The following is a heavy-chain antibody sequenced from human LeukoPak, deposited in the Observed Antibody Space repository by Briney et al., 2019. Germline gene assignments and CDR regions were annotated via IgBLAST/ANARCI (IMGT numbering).Heavy chain of an antibody. J-gene: IGHJ5*02. D-gene: IGHD5-12*01. CDR2: IIAILDTA. V-gene: IGHV1-69*08. CDR3: VRSGYDYDWFDP. Sequence: SVKVSCKASGGGFSDYSISWVRQAPGQGLEWMGRIIAILDTAHYAQKFQGRFTITADKSTTTVYMELSSLRSDDTAVYYCVRSGYDYDWFDPWGQGTLVTVSS. CDR1: GGGFSDYS.